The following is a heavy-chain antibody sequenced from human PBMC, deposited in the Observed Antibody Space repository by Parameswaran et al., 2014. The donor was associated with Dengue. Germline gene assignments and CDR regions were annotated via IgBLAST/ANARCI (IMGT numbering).Heavy chain of an antibody. V-gene: IGHV3-30*18. D-gene: IGHD2-2*01. CDR2: ISYDGSNK. Sequence: WIRQPQEGLEWVAVISYDGSNKYYADSVKGRFTISRDNSKNTLYLQMNSLRAEDTAVYCCAKDRNLGYCSSTSCYLDGVQFIFDYWGQGTLVTVSS. J-gene: IGHJ4*02. CDR3: AKDRNLGYCSSTSCYLDGVQFIFDY.